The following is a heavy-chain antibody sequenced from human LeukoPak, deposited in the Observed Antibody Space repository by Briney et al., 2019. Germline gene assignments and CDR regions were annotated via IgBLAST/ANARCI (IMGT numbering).Heavy chain of an antibody. D-gene: IGHD3-10*02. J-gene: IGHJ6*02. CDR1: GFTFGDYA. Sequence: GRSLRLSCTASGFTFGDYAMSWFRQAPGKGLEWVAVISYDESHIYYADSVKGRFTISRDNSGNTLYLQTNSLRVEDTAVYNCAGCSGYGMDVWGQGTTVTVSS. CDR3: AGCSGYGMDV. CDR2: ISYDESHI. V-gene: IGHV3-30-3*01.